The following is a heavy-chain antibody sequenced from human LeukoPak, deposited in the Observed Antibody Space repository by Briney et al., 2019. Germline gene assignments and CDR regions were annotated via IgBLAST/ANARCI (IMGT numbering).Heavy chain of an antibody. CDR1: GGSVTSGSYH. CDR2: IYYSGST. J-gene: IGHJ4*02. CDR3: ARGDIAAAGYHFDY. Sequence: PSETLSLTCTVSGGSVTSGSYHWSSIRQPPGNGLEWIGYIYYSGSTNYNPSLKSRVTISVDTSKNQFSLKLSSVTAADTAVYYCARGDIAAAGYHFDYWGQGTLVTVSS. D-gene: IGHD6-13*01. V-gene: IGHV4-61*01.